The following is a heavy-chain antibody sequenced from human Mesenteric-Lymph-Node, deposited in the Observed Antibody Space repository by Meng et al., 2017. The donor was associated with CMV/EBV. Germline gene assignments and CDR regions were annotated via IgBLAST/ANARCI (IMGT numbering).Heavy chain of an antibody. CDR2: ISPNNGGT. CDR1: GYTFTGYY. D-gene: IGHD3-3*01. V-gene: IGHV1-2*02. Sequence: ASVKVSCKASGYTFTGYYMHWVRQAPGQGLEWMGWISPNNGGTNYAQKFQGRVTMTRDTSISTAYMELSSLKSDDTAIYYCARENTITIFGMVYYYGMDVWGQGTTVTVSS. J-gene: IGHJ6*02. CDR3: ARENTITIFGMVYYYGMDV.